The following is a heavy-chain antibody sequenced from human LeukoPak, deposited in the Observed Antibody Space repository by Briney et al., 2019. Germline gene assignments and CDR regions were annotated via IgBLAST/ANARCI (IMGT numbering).Heavy chain of an antibody. CDR2: ISSSSSYI. Sequence: GGSLRLSCAASGFTFSSYSRNWVRQAPGKGLEWVSSISSSSSYIYYADSVKGRFTISRDNAKNSLYLQMNSLRAEDTAVYYCARLSRATVMNWGQGTLVTVSS. V-gene: IGHV3-21*01. CDR3: ARLSRATVMN. J-gene: IGHJ4*02. CDR1: GFTFSSYS. D-gene: IGHD4-17*01.